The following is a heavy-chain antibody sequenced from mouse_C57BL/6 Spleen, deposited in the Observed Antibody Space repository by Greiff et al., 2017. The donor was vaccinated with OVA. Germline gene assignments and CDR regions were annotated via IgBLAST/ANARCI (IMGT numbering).Heavy chain of an antibody. Sequence: QVHVKQSGAELVRPGTSVKVSCKASGYAFTNYLIEWVKQRPGQGLEWIGVINPGSGGTNYNEKFKGKATLTADKSSSTAYMQLSSLTSEDSAVYFCARNYGSSYDYAMDYWGQGTSVTVSS. J-gene: IGHJ4*01. CDR3: ARNYGSSYDYAMDY. D-gene: IGHD1-1*01. V-gene: IGHV1-54*01. CDR2: INPGSGGT. CDR1: GYAFTNYL.